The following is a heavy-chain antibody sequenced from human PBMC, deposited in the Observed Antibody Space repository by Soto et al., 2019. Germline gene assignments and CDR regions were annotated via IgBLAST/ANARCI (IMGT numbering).Heavy chain of an antibody. V-gene: IGHV3-15*07. CDR2: IKSNAXGGTA. J-gene: IGHJ5*02. D-gene: IGHD5-12*01. CDR1: GFTFSNAW. Sequence: EVQLVESGGGLVKPGGSLRLSCAASGFTFSNAWLNWVRQAPGKXLEWVGRIKSNAXGGTADYXAPXKGRXXISRDDSXXXXXXXXXXXXXXXXXXXXXXXXXXSGXATWGQGTLVTVSS. CDR3: XXXXXSGXAT.